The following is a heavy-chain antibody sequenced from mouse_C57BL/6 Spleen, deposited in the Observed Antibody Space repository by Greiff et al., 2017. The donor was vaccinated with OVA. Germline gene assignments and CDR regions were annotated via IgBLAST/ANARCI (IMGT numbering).Heavy chain of an antibody. J-gene: IGHJ2*01. Sequence: QVQLKESGPELVKPGASVKISCKASGYAFSSSWMNWVKQRPGKGLEWIGRIYPGDGDTNYNGKFKGKATLTADKSSSTAYMQLSSLTSEDSAVYFCARWDYYGSSSDYWGQGTTLTVSS. D-gene: IGHD1-1*01. CDR3: ARWDYYGSSSDY. CDR2: IYPGDGDT. CDR1: GYAFSSSW. V-gene: IGHV1-82*01.